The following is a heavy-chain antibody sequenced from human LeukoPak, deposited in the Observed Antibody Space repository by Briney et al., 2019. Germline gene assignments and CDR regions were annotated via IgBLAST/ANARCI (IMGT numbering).Heavy chain of an antibody. J-gene: IGHJ4*02. V-gene: IGHV3-23*01. CDR2: ISANGGST. CDR1: GFTFSSYA. CDR3: AKGARLYCSTTSCYLGDY. Sequence: GGSLRLSCAASGFTFSSYAMSWVRQAPGKGLEWVSAISANGGSTYYADSVKGRFTVSRDNSKNTLYLQMSSLRTEDTAVYYCAKGARLYCSTTSCYLGDYWGQGTLVTVSS. D-gene: IGHD2-2*01.